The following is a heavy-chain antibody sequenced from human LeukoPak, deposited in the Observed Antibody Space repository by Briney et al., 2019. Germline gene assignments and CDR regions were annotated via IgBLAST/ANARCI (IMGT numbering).Heavy chain of an antibody. Sequence: KSSETLSLTCTVSGGSISSYYWSWIRQPPGKGLEWIGYIYYSGSTNYNPSLKSRVTISVDTSKNQFSLKLSSVTAADTAVYYCARGGTAMDHGMDVWGQGTTVTVSS. CDR3: ARGGTAMDHGMDV. V-gene: IGHV4-59*01. CDR2: IYYSGST. J-gene: IGHJ6*02. D-gene: IGHD5-18*01. CDR1: GGSISSYY.